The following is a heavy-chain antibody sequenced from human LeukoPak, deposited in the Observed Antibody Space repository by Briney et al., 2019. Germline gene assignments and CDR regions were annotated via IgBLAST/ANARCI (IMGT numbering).Heavy chain of an antibody. Sequence: PSETLSLTCTVSGGSISSYYWSWIRQPAGKGLEWIGRIYTSGSINYNPSLKSRVTMSVDTSKNQFSLKLSSVTAADTAVYYCAGGTIFGVVIAGYFDYWGQGTLVTVSS. CDR1: GGSISSYY. CDR3: AGGTIFGVVIAGYFDY. CDR2: IYTSGSI. J-gene: IGHJ4*02. V-gene: IGHV4-4*07. D-gene: IGHD3-3*01.